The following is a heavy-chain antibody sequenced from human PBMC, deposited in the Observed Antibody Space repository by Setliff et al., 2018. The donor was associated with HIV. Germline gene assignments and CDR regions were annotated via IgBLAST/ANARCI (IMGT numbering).Heavy chain of an antibody. J-gene: IGHJ3*02. CDR2: IDASGGGT. D-gene: IGHD3-22*01. CDR3: ARDMADYYDSSGYYIPDAFDI. CDR1: GYTFTSHH. V-gene: IGHV1-46*01. Sequence: GASVKVSCKASGYTFTSHHLHWLRQAPGQGLEWMGIIDASGGGTNYAQKFKGRVTMTRDTSTRTAYMELSSLRSEDTAVYYCARDMADYYDSSGYYIPDAFDIWGQGTMVTVSS.